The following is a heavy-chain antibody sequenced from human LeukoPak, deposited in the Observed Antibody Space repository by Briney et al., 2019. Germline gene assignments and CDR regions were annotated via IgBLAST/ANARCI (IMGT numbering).Heavy chain of an antibody. V-gene: IGHV3-23*01. CDR2: ISGSGGST. J-gene: IGHJ4*02. Sequence: GGSLRLSCAASGFTFSSYAMSWVRQAPGKGLEWVSAISGSGGSTYYADSVKGRFTISRDNSKNTLYLQMNSLRAEDTAVYYCAKKREGYSSSWYGDWGQGTLVTVSS. D-gene: IGHD6-13*01. CDR3: AKKREGYSSSWYGD. CDR1: GFTFSSYA.